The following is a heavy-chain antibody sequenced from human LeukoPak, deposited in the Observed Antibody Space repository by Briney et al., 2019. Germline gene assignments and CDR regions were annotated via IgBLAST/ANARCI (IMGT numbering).Heavy chain of an antibody. CDR1: GYTFTSYD. CDR2: MNPNSGNT. D-gene: IGHD6-13*01. Sequence: ASVKVSCKASGYTFTSYDINWVRQATGQGLEWMGWMNPNSGNTGYAQKFQGRVTMTRNTSISTAYMELSSLRSEDTAVYYCARAPLGSNWTVFDYWGQGTLVTVSS. J-gene: IGHJ4*02. V-gene: IGHV1-8*01. CDR3: ARAPLGSNWTVFDY.